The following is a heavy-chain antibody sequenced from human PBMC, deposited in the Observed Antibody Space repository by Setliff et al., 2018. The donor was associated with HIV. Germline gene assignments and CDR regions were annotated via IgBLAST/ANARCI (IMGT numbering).Heavy chain of an antibody. CDR3: ARGVVRGFIGYDFEYKDV. V-gene: IGHV4-39*01. Sequence: SETLSLTCNVSGDSITSGDYYWGWIRQPPGRGLEWIGIFYYSGKTYYNPALQSRVTISVDTSKNQFSLTVTYVPAADTAVFYCARGVVRGFIGYDFEYKDVWGGGTAVTVYS. CDR1: GDSITSGDYY. D-gene: IGHD3-10*01. J-gene: IGHJ6*04. CDR2: FYYSGKT.